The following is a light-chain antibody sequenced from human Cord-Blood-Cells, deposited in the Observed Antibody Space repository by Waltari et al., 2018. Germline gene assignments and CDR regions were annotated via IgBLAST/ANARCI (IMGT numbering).Light chain of an antibody. CDR1: QSISSW. CDR2: DAS. CDR3: QQYNSYSPWT. J-gene: IGKJ1*01. Sequence: DIQMTQSPSTLSASVGDRVPITCRARQSISSWLAWYQQKPRKAPKLLIYDASSLESGGTSRFSGSGSGTEFTLTISSLQPDDFATYYCQQYNSYSPWTFGQGTKVEIK. V-gene: IGKV1-5*01.